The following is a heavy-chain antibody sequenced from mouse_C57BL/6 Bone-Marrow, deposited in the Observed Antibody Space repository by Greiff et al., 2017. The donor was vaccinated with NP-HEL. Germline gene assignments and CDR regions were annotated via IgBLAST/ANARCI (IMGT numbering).Heavy chain of an antibody. CDR3: ASEDYCGSPDY. J-gene: IGHJ2*01. CDR2: IDPSDSYT. CDR1: GYTFTSYW. D-gene: IGHD1-1*01. Sequence: QVQLQQPGAELVMPGASVKLSCKASGYTFTSYWMPWVKQRPGQGLEWIGEIDPSDSYTNYNQKFKGKSTLTVDKSSSTAYMQLSSLTSEDSAVYYCASEDYCGSPDYWGQGTTLTVSS. V-gene: IGHV1-69*01.